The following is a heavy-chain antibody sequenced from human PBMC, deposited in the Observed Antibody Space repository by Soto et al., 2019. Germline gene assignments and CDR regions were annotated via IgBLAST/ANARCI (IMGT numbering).Heavy chain of an antibody. D-gene: IGHD2-2*01. CDR2: IEPDGSEK. V-gene: IGHV3-7*01. CDR3: ARLTTFDY. Sequence: EVQLVESGGGLVQPGGSLRLSCAASGFTFSSYWMGWVRQAPGKGLEWVANIEPDGSEKYYVDSVKGRFTISRDNAKHSLSLQMNSLRAEDTAVYYCARLTTFDYWGQGTLVTVSS. CDR1: GFTFSSYW. J-gene: IGHJ4*02.